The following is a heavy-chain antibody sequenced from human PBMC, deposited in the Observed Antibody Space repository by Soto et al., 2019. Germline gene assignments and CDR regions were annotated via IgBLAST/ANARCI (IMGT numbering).Heavy chain of an antibody. J-gene: IGHJ2*01. CDR2: IDIAGNT. CDR3: TRAARWLQSRYFEL. Sequence: ESGGGSVQPGGSLRLSCAASGFTFSNYDMHWVRQVTGRGLEWVSAIDIAGNTYYPDSVKGRFTISRDKAKNSLYLQMNSRRAGDTAVYYCTRAARWLQSRYFELWGRGTLVTVSS. V-gene: IGHV3-13*01. D-gene: IGHD5-12*01. CDR1: GFTFSNYD.